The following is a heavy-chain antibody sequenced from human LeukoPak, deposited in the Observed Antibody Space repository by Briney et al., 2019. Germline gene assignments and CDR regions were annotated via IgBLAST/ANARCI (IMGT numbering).Heavy chain of an antibody. CDR2: IYYSGST. V-gene: IGHV4-39*07. D-gene: IGHD4-23*01. Sequence: SETLSLTCTVSGGSISSSSYYWGWIRQPPGTGLEWIGSIYYSGSTYYNPSLKSRVTISVDTSKNQFSLKLSSVTAADTAVYYCARDEGNYYFDYWGQGTLVTVSS. J-gene: IGHJ4*02. CDR1: GGSISSSSYY. CDR3: ARDEGNYYFDY.